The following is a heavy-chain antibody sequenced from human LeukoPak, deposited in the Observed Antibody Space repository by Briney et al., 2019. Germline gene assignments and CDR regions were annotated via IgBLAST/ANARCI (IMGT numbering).Heavy chain of an antibody. V-gene: IGHV3-66*03. Sequence: GGSLRLSCAGSGFSVSNYYMNWVRQAPGKGLEWVSLIRDSGATFYADSVKGRFTISRDNSKNTIYLQMNRLRVEDTAVYFCARDRTVTQVWVEFDSWGQGTQVTVSS. CDR2: IRDSGAT. CDR1: GFSVSNYY. J-gene: IGHJ5*01. D-gene: IGHD4-17*01. CDR3: ARDRTVTQVWVEFDS.